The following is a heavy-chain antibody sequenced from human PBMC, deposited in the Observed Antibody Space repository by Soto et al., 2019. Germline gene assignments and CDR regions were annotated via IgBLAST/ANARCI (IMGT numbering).Heavy chain of an antibody. CDR2: MSTYTGDT. CDR3: ARDPGGATGFDP. J-gene: IGHJ5*02. CDR1: GYSFTVYG. D-gene: IGHD3-10*01. Sequence: QVRLVQSGAEVKRPGASVKVSCKTDGYSFTVYGISWVRQAPGQGLEWMGWMSTYTGDTNYARKFRGRVTMTTDISASTASMELRSLTSDDTAVYYCARDPGGATGFDPWGQGTPVIVST. V-gene: IGHV1-18*01.